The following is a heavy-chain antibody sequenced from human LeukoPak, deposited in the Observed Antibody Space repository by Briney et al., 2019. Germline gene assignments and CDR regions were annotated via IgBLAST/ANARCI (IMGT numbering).Heavy chain of an antibody. J-gene: IGHJ4*02. CDR3: ARDRDLWFGEFLI. D-gene: IGHD3-10*01. V-gene: IGHV4-59*01. Sequence: SETLSLTCTVSGGSIASYYWSWIRQLPGKGLEWIGYIYYSGSTNYNPSLKSRVTISVDTSKNQFSLKLSSVTAADTAVYYCARDRDLWFGEFLIWGQGTLVTVSS. CDR2: IYYSGST. CDR1: GGSIASYY.